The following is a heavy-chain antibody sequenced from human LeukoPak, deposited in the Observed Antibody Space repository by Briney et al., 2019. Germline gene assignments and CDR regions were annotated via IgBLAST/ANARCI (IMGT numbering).Heavy chain of an antibody. CDR3: ARGPVSHTSGWPFDY. CDR2: IKQDGSDK. CDR1: GLTFSSYW. J-gene: IGHJ4*02. Sequence: VGSLRLSCAASGLTFSSYWMSWVRQAPGKGLEWVANIKQDGSDKYYLDSVKGRFTISRDNAKNSVYLQMNSLRADDTALYYCARGPVSHTSGWPFDYWGQENLVTVSS. V-gene: IGHV3-7*04. D-gene: IGHD6-19*01.